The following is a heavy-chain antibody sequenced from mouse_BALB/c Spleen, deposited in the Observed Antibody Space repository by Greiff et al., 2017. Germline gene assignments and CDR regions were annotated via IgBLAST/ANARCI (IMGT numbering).Heavy chain of an antibody. V-gene: IGHV5-12-2*01. CDR3: ARHGNYYWYFDV. J-gene: IGHJ1*01. CDR2: ISNGGGST. Sequence: EVHLVESGGGLVQPGGSLKLSCAASGFTFSSYTMSWVRQTPEKRLEWVAYISNGGGSTYYPDTVKGRFTISRDNAKNTLYLQMSSLKSEDTAMYYCARHGNYYWYFDVWGAGTTVTVSS. CDR1: GFTFSSYT. D-gene: IGHD2-1*01.